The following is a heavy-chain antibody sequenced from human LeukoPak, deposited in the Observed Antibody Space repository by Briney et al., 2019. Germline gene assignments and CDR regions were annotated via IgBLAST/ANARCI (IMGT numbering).Heavy chain of an antibody. Sequence: GGSLRLSCAASGFTFGDYDMHWVRQATGKGLEWVSAIGTAGDTYYTGSVRGRFTISRENAKNSLYLQMNGLRAGDTAVYYCARVAKERVGGVYYFDYWGQGTLVTVSS. CDR1: GFTFGDYD. CDR2: IGTAGDT. CDR3: ARVAKERVGGVYYFDY. J-gene: IGHJ4*02. V-gene: IGHV3-13*01. D-gene: IGHD1-1*01.